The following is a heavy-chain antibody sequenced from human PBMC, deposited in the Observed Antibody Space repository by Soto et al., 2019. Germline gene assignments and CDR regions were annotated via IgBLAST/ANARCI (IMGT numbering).Heavy chain of an antibody. CDR2: IRSKAYGGTT. D-gene: IGHD5-12*01. CDR3: TRVAEMAPPWPPFDY. Sequence: GGSLRLSCTASGFTFGDYAMSWFRQAPGKGLEWVGFIRSKAYGGTTEYAASVKGRFTISRDDSKSIAYLQMNSLKTEDTAVYYFTRVAEMAPPWPPFDYWGQEPLVTVSS. CDR1: GFTFGDYA. J-gene: IGHJ4*02. V-gene: IGHV3-49*03.